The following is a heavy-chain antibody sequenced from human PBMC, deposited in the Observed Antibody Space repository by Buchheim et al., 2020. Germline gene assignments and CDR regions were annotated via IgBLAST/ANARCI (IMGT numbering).Heavy chain of an antibody. CDR3: ARQERMITFGGVIATRFDY. CDR2: IYYSGST. CDR1: GGSISSYY. V-gene: IGHV4-59*08. Sequence: QVQLQESGPGLVKPSETLSLTCTVSGGSISSYYWSWIRQPPGKGLEWIGSIYYSGSTNYNPSLKSPVTISVDTSQNQLSLNLSSVTAADTAVYYCARQERMITFGGVIATRFDYWGQGTL. J-gene: IGHJ4*02. D-gene: IGHD3-16*02.